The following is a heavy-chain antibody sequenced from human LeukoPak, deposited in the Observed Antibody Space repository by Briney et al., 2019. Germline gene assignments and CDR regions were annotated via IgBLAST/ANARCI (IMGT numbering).Heavy chain of an antibody. V-gene: IGHV4-59*01. J-gene: IGHJ4*02. Sequence: SETLSLTCTVSGGSISSYYWSWIRQPPGKGLEWMGYIYYSGRTNYNPSLKSRVTISVDTSKNQFSLRLSSVTAADTAVYYCARVTGYMTEDYFDYWGQGTLITVSS. CDR2: IYYSGRT. D-gene: IGHD6-13*01. CDR3: ARVTGYMTEDYFDY. CDR1: GGSISSYY.